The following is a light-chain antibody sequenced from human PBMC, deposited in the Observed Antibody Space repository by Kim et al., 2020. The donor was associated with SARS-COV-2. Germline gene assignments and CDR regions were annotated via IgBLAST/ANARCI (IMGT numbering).Light chain of an antibody. J-gene: IGKJ2*01. CDR1: ESFSSW. CDR3: QQYYISPYT. CDR2: KAS. Sequence: DIQLTQSPSTLSASVGDTVTISCRASESFSSWLAWYQQKPGKAPNLLIYKASNLESGVPSRFSGSESGTEFTLTITSLQPDDFATYYPQQYYISPYTSGQGPRREI. V-gene: IGKV1-5*03.